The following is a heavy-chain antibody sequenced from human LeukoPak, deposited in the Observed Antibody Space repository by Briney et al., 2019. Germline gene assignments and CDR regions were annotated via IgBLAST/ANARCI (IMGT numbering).Heavy chain of an antibody. D-gene: IGHD6-13*01. CDR1: GFTFSSYG. CDR2: ISYDGSNK. V-gene: IGHV3-30*18. CDR3: AKDGASSSFDY. J-gene: IGHJ4*02. Sequence: GGSLRLSCAASGFTFSSYGMHWVRQAPGKGLEWVAVISYDGSNKYYADSVKGRFTISRDNSKNTLYLQMNGLRAEDTAVYYCAKDGASSSFDYWGQGTLVTVSS.